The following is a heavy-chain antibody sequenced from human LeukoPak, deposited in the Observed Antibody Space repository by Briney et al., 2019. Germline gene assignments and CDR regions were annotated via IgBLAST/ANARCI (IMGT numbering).Heavy chain of an antibody. J-gene: IGHJ4*02. CDR1: GFTFSNNG. CDR3: AKARYSGSPALDF. CDR2: TRYDESKT. D-gene: IGHD1-26*01. V-gene: IGHV3-30*02. Sequence: GGSLRLSCAASGFTFSNNGMHWVRQTPGKGLEWVAFTRYDESKTFYGDSVRGRFTISRDNSKNTLYLQMNSLTTDDSAVYFCAKARYSGSPALDFWGQGTLVTVSS.